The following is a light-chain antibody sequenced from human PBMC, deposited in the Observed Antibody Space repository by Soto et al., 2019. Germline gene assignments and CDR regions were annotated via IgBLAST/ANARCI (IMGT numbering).Light chain of an antibody. CDR3: QHRQPHGDSPPLT. Sequence: EIVLTHSPGTLSFSPLYGATLSFNASQSVISYLALYQQTPGQAPRLLIYDASSRATGAPDRFSGSGSGTDFTLTISRLEPEDFAVYYCQHRQPHGDSPPLTFGGGTKVDIK. CDR1: QSVISY. J-gene: IGKJ4*01. V-gene: IGKV3D-20*02. CDR2: DAS.